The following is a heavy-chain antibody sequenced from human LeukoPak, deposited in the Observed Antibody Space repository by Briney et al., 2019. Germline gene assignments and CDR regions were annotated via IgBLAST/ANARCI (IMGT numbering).Heavy chain of an antibody. D-gene: IGHD3-9*01. J-gene: IGHJ3*01. CDR2: ISSSSSYI. CDR3: ARVSDVAAYFDVLTGYYLGTLDF. CDR1: GFTFSSYS. V-gene: IGHV3-21*01. Sequence: GGSLRLSCAASGFTFSSYSMNWVRQAPGKGLEWVSSISSSSSYIYYADSVKGRFTISRDNAKNSLYLLMNSLRAEDTAVYYCARVSDVAAYFDVLTGYYLGTLDFWGQGTVVSVSS.